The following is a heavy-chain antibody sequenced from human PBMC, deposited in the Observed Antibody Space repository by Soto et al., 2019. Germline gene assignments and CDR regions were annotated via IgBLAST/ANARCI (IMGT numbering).Heavy chain of an antibody. V-gene: IGHV1-18*01. CDR1: GYTFTSYG. CDR3: ASADDVWSGSYYYGMDV. D-gene: IGHD3-3*01. CDR2: ISAYNGNT. Sequence: ASVKVSCKASGYTFTSYGISWVRQAPGQGLEWMGWISAYNGNTNYAQKLQGRVTMTTDTSTSTAYMELRSLRSDDTAVYYCASADDVWSGSYYYGMDVWGQGTTVTVSS. J-gene: IGHJ6*02.